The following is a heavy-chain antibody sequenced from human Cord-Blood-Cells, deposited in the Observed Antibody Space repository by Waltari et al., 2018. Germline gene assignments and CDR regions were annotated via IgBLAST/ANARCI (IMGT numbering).Heavy chain of an antibody. J-gene: IGHJ3*02. CDR2: IKQRGSRK. D-gene: IGHD6-13*01. CDR3: ARDYSQLGDAFDI. Sequence: EVQLVESGGGLVQPGGSLRLSCAASGFTFSSYWMSWVRQAPGKVCEGGANIKQRGSRKDYGDSVKGRFTISRDNAKNSLYLQMNSLRAEDTAVYYCARDYSQLGDAFDIWGQGTMVTVSS. V-gene: IGHV3-7*01. CDR1: GFTFSSYW.